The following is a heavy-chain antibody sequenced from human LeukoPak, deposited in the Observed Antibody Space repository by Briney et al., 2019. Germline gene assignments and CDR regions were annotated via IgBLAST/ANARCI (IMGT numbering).Heavy chain of an antibody. CDR1: GGSISSGSYY. J-gene: IGHJ4*02. D-gene: IGHD3-22*01. CDR2: IYTSGST. Sequence: SETLSLTCTVSGGSISSGSYYWSWIRQPAGKGLEWIGRIYTSGSTNYNPSLKSRVTISVDTSKNQFSLKLSSVTAADTAVYYCAREAFDYDSSGYYGGYFDYWGQGTLVTVSS. CDR3: AREAFDYDSSGYYGGYFDY. V-gene: IGHV4-61*02.